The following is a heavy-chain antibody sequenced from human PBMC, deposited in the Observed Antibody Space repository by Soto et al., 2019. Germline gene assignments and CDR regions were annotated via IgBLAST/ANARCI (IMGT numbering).Heavy chain of an antibody. J-gene: IGHJ4*02. CDR2: ISTYTGNT. CDR3: ARGDLVLDY. CDR1: GYTFTSFG. V-gene: IGHV1-18*01. D-gene: IGHD3-16*01. Sequence: VRLVQSGTEVKKPGASVKVPCKASGYTFTSFGVSWVRQAPGQGLEWMGWISTYTGNTNYAQNLQGRVTMTTDTSTSTTYMELRSLRSDDTAVYYCARGDLVLDYWGQGTLVTVSS.